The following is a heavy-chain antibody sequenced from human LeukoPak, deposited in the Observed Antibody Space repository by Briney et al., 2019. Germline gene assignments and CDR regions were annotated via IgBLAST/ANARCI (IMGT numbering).Heavy chain of an antibody. CDR1: GFSFSTYS. CDR3: ANAENPLWSDFDY. D-gene: IGHD3-10*01. Sequence: PGGSLRLSCAASGFSFSTYSMIWVRQAPGKGLEWVSAISGSGGSTYYADSVKGRFTISRDNSKNTLYLQMNSLRAEDTAVYYCANAENPLWSDFDYWGQGTLVTVSS. CDR2: ISGSGGST. V-gene: IGHV3-23*01. J-gene: IGHJ4*02.